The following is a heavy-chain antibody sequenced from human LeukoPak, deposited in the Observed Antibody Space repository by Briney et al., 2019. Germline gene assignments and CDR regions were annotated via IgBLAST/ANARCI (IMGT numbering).Heavy chain of an antibody. D-gene: IGHD4-17*01. Sequence: PGGSLRLSCAASGFTFSTYWMHWVRQAPGKGLVWVSRINTDGSSTTYADSVKGRFTISRDNAKNSLYLQMNSLRAEDTAVYYCARVREDYGDYEYYFDYWGQGTLVTVSS. CDR1: GFTFSTYW. CDR2: INTDGSST. J-gene: IGHJ4*02. CDR3: ARVREDYGDYEYYFDY. V-gene: IGHV3-74*01.